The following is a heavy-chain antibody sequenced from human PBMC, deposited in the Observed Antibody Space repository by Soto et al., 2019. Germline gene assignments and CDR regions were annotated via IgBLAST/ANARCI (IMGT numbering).Heavy chain of an antibody. CDR2: IDPSDSYI. V-gene: IGHV5-10-1*01. J-gene: IGHJ4*02. CDR1: DYIFTSYW. D-gene: IGHD2-15*01. Sequence: GESLKISCKGSDYIFTSYWISWVRQMPGKGLEWMGRIDPSDSYIKYSPSFQGHVTISADNSISTAYLQWSSLKASDTAMYYCERLYCKGDRCYSDDYWGQGTQVTVSS. CDR3: ERLYCKGDRCYSDDY.